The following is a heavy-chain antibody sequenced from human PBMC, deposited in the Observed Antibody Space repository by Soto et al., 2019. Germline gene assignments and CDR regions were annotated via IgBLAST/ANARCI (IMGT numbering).Heavy chain of an antibody. CDR3: ACGGGEYDY. D-gene: IGHD2-21*01. CDR2: IYYSGST. J-gene: IGHJ4*02. CDR1: GDSIDRGDHY. V-gene: IGHV4-30-4*01. Sequence: QVQLQASGPGLVKPSQTLSLTCTVSGDSIDRGDHYWSWIRQPPGKGLEWIGYIYYSGSTYYNQSLKRRLSISVDTSKNQFSLMLSSVTAADTTVYYCACGGGEYDYWGRGTLVTVSS.